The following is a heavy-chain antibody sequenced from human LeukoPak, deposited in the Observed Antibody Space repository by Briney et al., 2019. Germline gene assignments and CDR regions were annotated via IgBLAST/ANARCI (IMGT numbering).Heavy chain of an antibody. Sequence: ASVKVSCKASGYRFTSYYMHWVRQAPGQGLEWMGWISAYDGNTNYAQKLQGRVTMTTDTSTSTVYMELTSLRSDDTAVYYCARMGDYHLVSFFDYWGQGTLVTVSS. CDR2: ISAYDGNT. V-gene: IGHV1-18*04. CDR3: ARMGDYHLVSFFDY. CDR1: GYRFTSYY. J-gene: IGHJ4*02. D-gene: IGHD4/OR15-4a*01.